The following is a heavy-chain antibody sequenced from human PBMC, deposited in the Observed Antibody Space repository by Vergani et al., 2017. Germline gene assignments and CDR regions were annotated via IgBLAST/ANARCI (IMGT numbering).Heavy chain of an antibody. J-gene: IGHJ4*02. CDR3: ARLSYDTTPYLQGGYDC. D-gene: IGHD3-22*01. CDR2: ISARYPST. Sequence: VQLVESGGGLVKRGGSLRLSCAASGFTFSSYSMNWVRQAPGKGLEWVSAISARYPSTYYADSVKGRFTISRDNSKNMLYLQMNSLRAEDTAVYYCARLSYDTTPYLQGGYDCWGQGTLVSVSS. V-gene: IGHV3-23*04. CDR1: GFTFSSYS.